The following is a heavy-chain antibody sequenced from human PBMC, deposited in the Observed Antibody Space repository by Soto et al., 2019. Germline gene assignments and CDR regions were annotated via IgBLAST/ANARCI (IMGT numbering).Heavy chain of an antibody. Sequence: ASVKDSCKASGYTFTSYGISWVGQAPGQGLEGMGWISAYNGNTNYAQKLQGRVTMTTDTSTSTAYMELRSLRSDDTAVYYCARDPLGGGYCSGGSCYSFLYYYGMDVWGQGTTVTVSS. CDR2: ISAYNGNT. V-gene: IGHV1-18*01. CDR1: GYTFTSYG. D-gene: IGHD2-15*01. J-gene: IGHJ6*02. CDR3: ARDPLGGGYCSGGSCYSFLYYYGMDV.